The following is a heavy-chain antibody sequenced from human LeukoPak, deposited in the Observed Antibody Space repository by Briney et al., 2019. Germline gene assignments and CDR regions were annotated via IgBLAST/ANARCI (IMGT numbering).Heavy chain of an antibody. J-gene: IGHJ3*02. CDR3: ARAVVAATPSAFDI. D-gene: IGHD2-15*01. Sequence: SVKVSCKASGGTFSSYAISWGRQAPGQGLEWMGGIIPIFGTANYAQKFQGRVTITADKSTSTAYMELSSLRSEDTAVYYCARAVVAATPSAFDIWGQGTMVTVSS. V-gene: IGHV1-69*06. CDR1: GGTFSSYA. CDR2: IIPIFGTA.